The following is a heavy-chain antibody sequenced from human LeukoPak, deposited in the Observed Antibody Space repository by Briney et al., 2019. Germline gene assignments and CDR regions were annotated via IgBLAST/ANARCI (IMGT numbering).Heavy chain of an antibody. CDR3: VKEDSYYYDTSGYYPRNYYFDY. J-gene: IGHJ4*02. V-gene: IGHV3-64D*06. Sequence: PGGSLRLSCSASGFSFTSFSMHWVRQAPGKGLEYVLGVSTNGDDTYFADSVKGRFAISRDNSKNTLYLQMSSLRADDTAMYYCVKEDSYYYDTSGYYPRNYYFDYWGQGTLVTVSS. CDR1: GFSFTSFS. D-gene: IGHD3-22*01. CDR2: VSTNGDDT.